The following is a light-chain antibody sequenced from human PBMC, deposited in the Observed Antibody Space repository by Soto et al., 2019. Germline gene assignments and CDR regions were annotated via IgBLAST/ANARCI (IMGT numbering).Light chain of an antibody. CDR2: ETS. Sequence: DIQMTQSPSSVSASVGDRVTITSRASQGISGRLAWYQQTPGKAPRLLIYETSTLQTGVPSRFSGSGSGTDFTLTISSLQPEDFAIYYCQQGHSFPLTVGGGTKVEI. CDR3: QQGHSFPLT. CDR1: QGISGR. J-gene: IGKJ4*01. V-gene: IGKV1-12*01.